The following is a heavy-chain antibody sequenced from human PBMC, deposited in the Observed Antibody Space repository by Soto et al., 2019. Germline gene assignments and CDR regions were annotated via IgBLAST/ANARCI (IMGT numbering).Heavy chain of an antibody. CDR2: IYWDDDK. V-gene: IGHV2-5*02. CDR3: AHVGEEWLRFPYYFDY. D-gene: IGHD5-12*01. Sequence: QITLKESGPTLVKPTQTLTLTCTFSGFSLSTSGVGVGWIRQPPGKALEWLALIYWDDDKRYSPSLKSRLTITKDTSKNQVVLTMTNMDPVDTATYYCAHVGEEWLRFPYYFDYWGQGTLVTVSS. CDR1: GFSLSTSGVG. J-gene: IGHJ4*02.